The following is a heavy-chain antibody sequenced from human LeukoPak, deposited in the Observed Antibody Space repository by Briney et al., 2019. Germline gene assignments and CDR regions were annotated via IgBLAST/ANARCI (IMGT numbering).Heavy chain of an antibody. V-gene: IGHV1-69*04. CDR3: ARDGGCSSTSCYLFDY. D-gene: IGHD2-2*01. J-gene: IGHJ4*02. CDR2: IIPILGIA. CDR1: GDTFSSYT. Sequence: ASVKVSCKASGDTFSSYTISWVRQAPGQGLEWMGRIIPILGIANYAQKFQGRVTITADKSTSTAYMELSSLRSEGTAVYYCARDGGCSSTSCYLFDYWGQGTLVTVS.